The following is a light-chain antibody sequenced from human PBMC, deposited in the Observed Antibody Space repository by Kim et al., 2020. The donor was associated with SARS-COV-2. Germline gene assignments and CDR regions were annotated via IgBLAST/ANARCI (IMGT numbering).Light chain of an antibody. CDR3: QVWDSSSDHPGV. CDR2: FDS. Sequence: SYELTQPPSVSVAPGQTARITCGGNNIGNKSVHWYQQKPGQAPVVVIYFDSDRPSGIPERFSGSNSGNTATLTISRVEAGDEADYYCQVWDSSSDHPGVFGGWTQLTVL. V-gene: IGLV3-21*04. J-gene: IGLJ3*02. CDR1: NIGNKS.